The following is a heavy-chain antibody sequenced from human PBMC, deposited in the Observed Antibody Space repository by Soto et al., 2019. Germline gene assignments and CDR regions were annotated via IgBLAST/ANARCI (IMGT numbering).Heavy chain of an antibody. D-gene: IGHD3-22*01. J-gene: IGHJ6*02. Sequence: SVKVSCKTSGGTFSSYAISWVRQAPGQGLEWMGGIIPIFDTANYAQKFQGRVTITADESTSTAYMELSSLRSEDTAVYYCARSHYYDSSGYYYGMDVWGQGTTVTVSS. CDR2: IIPIFDTA. V-gene: IGHV1-69*13. CDR3: ARSHYYDSSGYYYGMDV. CDR1: GGTFSSYA.